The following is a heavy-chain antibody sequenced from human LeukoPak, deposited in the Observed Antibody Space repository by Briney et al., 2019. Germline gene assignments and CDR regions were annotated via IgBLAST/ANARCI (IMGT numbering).Heavy chain of an antibody. Sequence: GASVKVSCKASGGTFSSYAISWVRQAPGQGLEWMGGIIPIFGTANYAQKFQGRVTITADESTSTAYMELSSLRSKDTAVYYCAFTNSGYDWSDYWGQGTLVTVSS. CDR1: GGTFSSYA. J-gene: IGHJ4*02. CDR2: IIPIFGTA. V-gene: IGHV1-69*13. D-gene: IGHD5-12*01. CDR3: AFTNSGYDWSDY.